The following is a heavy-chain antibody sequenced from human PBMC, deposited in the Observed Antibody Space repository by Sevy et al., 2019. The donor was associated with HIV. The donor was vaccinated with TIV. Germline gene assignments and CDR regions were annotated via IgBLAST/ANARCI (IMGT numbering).Heavy chain of an antibody. J-gene: IGHJ4*02. Sequence: GGSLRLSCAASGFTFASYAMTWVRQAPGKGLEWVAVIWYDGSNKYYADSVKGRFTISRDNSKNTLFLQMNSLRAEDTAVYYCAREQSLRFDYWGQGTLVTVSS. CDR2: IWYDGSNK. CDR3: AREQSLRFDY. CDR1: GFTFASYA. V-gene: IGHV3-33*08.